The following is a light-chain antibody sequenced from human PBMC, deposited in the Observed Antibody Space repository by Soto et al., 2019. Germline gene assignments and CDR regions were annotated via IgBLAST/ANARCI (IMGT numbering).Light chain of an antibody. V-gene: IGKV3-20*01. J-gene: IGKJ1*01. Sequence: EIVLTQSPGTLSLSPGERATISCRASQRVPSNFLAWYQQKPGQAPMLLIYGVSRRATGIPDMFSGSGSGTDFTLTISRLEPEDFAVYYCQQYDSSWTFGQGTKVEIK. CDR1: QRVPSNF. CDR2: GVS. CDR3: QQYDSSWT.